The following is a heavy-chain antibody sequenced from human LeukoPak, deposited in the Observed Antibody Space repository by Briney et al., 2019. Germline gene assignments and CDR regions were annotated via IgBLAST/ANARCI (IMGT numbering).Heavy chain of an antibody. D-gene: IGHD3-3*01. J-gene: IGHJ3*02. V-gene: IGHV3-23*01. CDR3: ANNADPITMLDAFDI. CDR2: ISASGGST. CDR1: GFTFSSSA. Sequence: GGSLRLSCAASGFTFSSSAMSWVRQVPGKGLEWVSGISASGGSTYYADSVRGRFTISRDNSKNTLYLQMNSLRAEDTAVYYCANNADPITMLDAFDIWGQGTMVTVSS.